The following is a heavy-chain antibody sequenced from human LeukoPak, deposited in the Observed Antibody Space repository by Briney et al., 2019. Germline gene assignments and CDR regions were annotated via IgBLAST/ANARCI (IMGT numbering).Heavy chain of an antibody. V-gene: IGHV3-15*01. CDR3: TTGTSLYYDFWSGYPVGMDV. Sequence: GGSLRLSCAASGFTFSNAWMSWVRQAPGKGLEWVGRIKSKTDGGTTDYAAPVKGRFTISRDDSKNTLYLQMNNLKTEDTAVYYCTTGTSLYYDFWSGYPVGMDVWGQGTTVTVSS. D-gene: IGHD3-3*01. CDR1: GFTFSNAW. J-gene: IGHJ6*02. CDR2: IKSKTDGGTT.